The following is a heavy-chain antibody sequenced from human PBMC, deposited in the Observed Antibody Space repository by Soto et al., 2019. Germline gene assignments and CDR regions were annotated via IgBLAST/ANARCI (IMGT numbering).Heavy chain of an antibody. J-gene: IGHJ6*02. CDR3: ARAADYGGSRGGMDV. CDR2: IYYSGST. CDR1: GGSVNNADYF. Sequence: QVRLEESGPGLVKPSETLSLICSVSGGSVNNADYFWSWIRHHPENGLEWMGYIYYSGSTRYNPSFKTRATLSIDTSKNQFSLRLNSVTVADTAVYFCARAADYGGSRGGMDVWGRGTTVTVSS. V-gene: IGHV4-31*03. D-gene: IGHD4-17*01.